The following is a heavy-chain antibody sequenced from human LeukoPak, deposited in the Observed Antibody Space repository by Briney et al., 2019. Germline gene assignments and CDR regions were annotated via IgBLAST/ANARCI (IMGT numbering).Heavy chain of an antibody. V-gene: IGHV4-59*01. CDR3: ARGPPPHYYGSAYMDV. J-gene: IGHJ6*03. D-gene: IGHD3-10*01. Sequence: SETLSLTCTVSGGSISSYYWSWIRQPSGKGLEWIGYIYYSGSTNYNPSLKSRVTISVDTSKNQFSLKLSSVTAADTAVYYCARGPPPHYYGSAYMDVWGKGTTVTVSS. CDR1: GGSISSYY. CDR2: IYYSGST.